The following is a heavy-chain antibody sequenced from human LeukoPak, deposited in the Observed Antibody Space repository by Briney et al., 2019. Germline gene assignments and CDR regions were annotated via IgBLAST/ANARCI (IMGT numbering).Heavy chain of an antibody. D-gene: IGHD6-19*01. CDR1: GFTFDDYA. J-gene: IGHJ3*02. Sequence: PGGSLRLSCAASGFTFDDYAMHWVRQAPGKGLEWVSGISWNSGSIGYADSVKGRFTISRDNAKNSLYLQMNSLRAEDTALYYCAKGRIQWPLDAFDIWGQGTMVTVSS. CDR2: ISWNSGSI. CDR3: AKGRIQWPLDAFDI. V-gene: IGHV3-9*01.